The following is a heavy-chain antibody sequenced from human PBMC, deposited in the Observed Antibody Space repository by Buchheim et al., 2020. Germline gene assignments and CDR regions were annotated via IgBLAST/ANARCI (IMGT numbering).Heavy chain of an antibody. CDR2: TYTNGIT. CDR3: AGDGGLSGMDV. Sequence: QVQLQESGPGLAKPSQTLSLICTVSGGSISRSSSYWSWIRQPAGKGLEWIGRTYTNGITNYNPSLKSRVTISVDPPKKQISLKLSSVTAADTAVYYCAGDGGLSGMDVWGQGTT. D-gene: IGHD3-16*01. J-gene: IGHJ6*02. CDR1: GGSISRSSSY. V-gene: IGHV4-61*02.